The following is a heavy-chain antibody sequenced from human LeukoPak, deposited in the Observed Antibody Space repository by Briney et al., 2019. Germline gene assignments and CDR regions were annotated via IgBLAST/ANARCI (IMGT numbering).Heavy chain of an antibody. Sequence: GESLKISCRGSGYSFTTYWIGWVRQMPGKGLEWMGIIYPGDSDTIYSPSFRGQVTISADKSTTTAYLQWSSLKASDIAIYYCARLGASDYGMDVWGQGTTVTVSS. V-gene: IGHV5-51*01. J-gene: IGHJ6*02. CDR3: ARLGASDYGMDV. CDR2: IYPGDSDT. CDR1: GYSFTTYW. D-gene: IGHD3-10*01.